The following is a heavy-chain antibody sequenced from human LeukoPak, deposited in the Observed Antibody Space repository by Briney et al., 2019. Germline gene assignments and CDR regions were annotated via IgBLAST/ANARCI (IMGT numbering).Heavy chain of an antibody. CDR2: INPNSGGT. V-gene: IGHV1-2*02. CDR3: ARDYYYDSSGYYDY. J-gene: IGHJ4*02. CDR1: GGTFSSYA. Sequence: ASVKVSCKASGGTFSSYAVNWVRQAPGQGLEWMGWINPNSGGTNYAQKFQGRVTMTRDTSISTAYMELSRLRSDDTAVYYCARDYYYDSSGYYDYWGQGTLVTVSS. D-gene: IGHD3-22*01.